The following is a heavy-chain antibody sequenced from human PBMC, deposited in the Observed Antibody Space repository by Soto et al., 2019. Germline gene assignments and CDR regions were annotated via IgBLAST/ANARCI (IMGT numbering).Heavy chain of an antibody. D-gene: IGHD6-19*01. V-gene: IGHV3-23*01. Sequence: EVQLLESGGGLVQPGGSLRLSCAASGFTFSSYAMSWVRQAPGKGLEWVSAISGSGGSTYYADTVKGRFTISRDNSKNTLYLQMNSLRAEDTAVYYCAKDEAGYSSGWYYDYWGQGTLVTVSS. CDR3: AKDEAGYSSGWYYDY. CDR2: ISGSGGST. J-gene: IGHJ4*02. CDR1: GFTFSSYA.